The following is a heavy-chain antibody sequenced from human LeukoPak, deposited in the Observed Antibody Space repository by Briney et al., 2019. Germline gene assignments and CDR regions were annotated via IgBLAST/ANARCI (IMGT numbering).Heavy chain of an antibody. CDR3: PSGTVIDY. CDR2: ISTSGSST. Sequence: PGGSLRLSCAASGFTFRDYYMSWIRQAPGKGLEWVSYISTSGSSTYYTDSVKGRFTISRDNAKNSLYLQMNSLRAEDTAVCASPSGTVIDYWGQGTLVTVSS. V-gene: IGHV3-11*01. CDR1: GFTFRDYY. J-gene: IGHJ4*02. D-gene: IGHD1-26*01.